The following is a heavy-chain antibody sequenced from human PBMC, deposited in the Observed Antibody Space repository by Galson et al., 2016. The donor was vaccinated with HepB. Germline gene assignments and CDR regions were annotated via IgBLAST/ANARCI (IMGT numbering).Heavy chain of an antibody. D-gene: IGHD3-9*01. CDR2: INSDGSSR. J-gene: IGHJ4*02. CDR3: AVSLGGAFDWYDYLDY. CDR1: GFTFSRYW. V-gene: IGHV3-74*01. Sequence: SLRLSCAASGFTFSRYWMHWVRQVPGKGLVWVSRINSDGSSRNYADSVKGRFTISRDNAESTLYLQMTRLRVQDTALYYCAVSLGGAFDWYDYLDYWGQETLVAVTS.